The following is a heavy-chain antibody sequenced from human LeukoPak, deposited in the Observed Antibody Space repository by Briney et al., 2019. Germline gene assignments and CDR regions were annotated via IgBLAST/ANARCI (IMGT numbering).Heavy chain of an antibody. J-gene: IGHJ3*01. CDR1: GSSISASY. D-gene: IGHD4-23*01. V-gene: IGHV4-4*07. Sequence: KSSETLSLTCTVSGSSISASYWSWIRQPAGKSPEYIGRVCPSGNPYYNPSLKSRVTMSLDTSKSQFSLILTSVTAADTAVYYCARAPPSLYAGNSNGPFDLWGPGTMVTVS. CDR2: VCPSGNP. CDR3: ARAPPSLYAGNSNGPFDL.